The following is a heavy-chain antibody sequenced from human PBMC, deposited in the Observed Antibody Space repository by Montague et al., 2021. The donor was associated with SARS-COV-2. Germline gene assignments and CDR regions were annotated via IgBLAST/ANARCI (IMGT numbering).Heavy chain of an antibody. V-gene: IGHV3-21*01. J-gene: IGHJ5*02. D-gene: IGHD6-19*01. Sequence: SLRLSCAASGFTFSSFYMNWVRQAPGKGLEWVSSISCSSSYIYYADSVKGRFTISRDNAKNSLYLQMNSLRAEDTAVYYCARDLPSFFLGIAGAGPFDPWGQGTLVTVSS. CDR1: GFTFSSFY. CDR3: ARDLPSFFLGIAGAGPFDP. CDR2: ISCSSSYI.